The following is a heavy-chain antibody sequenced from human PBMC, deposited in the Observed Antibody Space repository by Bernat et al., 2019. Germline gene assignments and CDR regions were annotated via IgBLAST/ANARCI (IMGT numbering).Heavy chain of an antibody. Sequence: QVQLVESGGGVVQPGGSLRLSCTASGFTFSSYGMHWVRQAPGKGLEWVAFIRYDGSNKYYADSVKGRFTISRDNSKNTLYLQMNSLRAEDTAVYYCAKGATMIVRVDCMDVWSQGTTVTVSS. V-gene: IGHV3-30*02. CDR1: GFTFSSYG. CDR2: IRYDGSNK. CDR3: AKGATMIVRVDCMDV. J-gene: IGHJ6*02. D-gene: IGHD3-22*01.